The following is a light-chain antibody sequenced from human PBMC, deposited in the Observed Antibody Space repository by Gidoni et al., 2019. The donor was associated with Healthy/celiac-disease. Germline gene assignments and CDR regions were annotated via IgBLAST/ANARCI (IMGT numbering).Light chain of an antibody. CDR3: QQFNSYPLT. CDR2: DAS. J-gene: IGKJ4*01. V-gene: IGKV1-13*02. CDR1: QGISSA. Sequence: AIQFTPSPSSLSASVGDRVTITCRASQGISSALAWYQQKPGKAPKLLLYDASSLESGVPSRFSGSGSGTDFTLTISSLQHEDFATYYCQQFNSYPLTFGGGTKVEIK.